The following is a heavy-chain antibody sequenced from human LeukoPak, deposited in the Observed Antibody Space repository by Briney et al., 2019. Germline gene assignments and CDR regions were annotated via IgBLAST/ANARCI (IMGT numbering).Heavy chain of an antibody. Sequence: GESLRISCKGSGYSFNSYWISWVRQMPGKGLGWMGRIDPSDSYTNYSPSFQGHVTISADKSISTAYLQWSSLKASDTAMYYCATHALLWFGERGYYYGMDVWGKGTTVTVSS. CDR1: GYSFNSYW. D-gene: IGHD3-10*01. CDR2: IDPSDSYT. J-gene: IGHJ6*04. V-gene: IGHV5-10-1*01. CDR3: ATHALLWFGERGYYYGMDV.